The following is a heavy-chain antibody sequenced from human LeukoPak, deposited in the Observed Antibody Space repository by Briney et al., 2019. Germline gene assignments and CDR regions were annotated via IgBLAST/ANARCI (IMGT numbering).Heavy chain of an antibody. CDR3: ARLISAVSDH. D-gene: IGHD4-11*01. CDR1: GGSISSSSYY. CDR2: VYYSGNT. Sequence: PSETLSLTCTVSGGSISSSSYYWGWIRQSPGKGLEWIGSVYYSGNTYFNPSLQSRVTMSVDTSKNHFSLKLSSVTAADTAVYYCARLISAVSDHWGQGTLVTVSS. V-gene: IGHV4-39*02. J-gene: IGHJ1*01.